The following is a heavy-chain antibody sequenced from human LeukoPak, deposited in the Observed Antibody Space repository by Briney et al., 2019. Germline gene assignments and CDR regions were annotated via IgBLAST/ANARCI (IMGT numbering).Heavy chain of an antibody. J-gene: IGHJ4*02. V-gene: IGHV1-2*06. CDR3: ARDGDSNWGSYFDY. CDR1: GYTFTGFY. D-gene: IGHD7-27*01. Sequence: RASVKVSCKASGYTFTGFYMHWVRQAPGQGLEWMGRINPNSGDTNYAQKFQGRVTMTRDTSISTAYMELSRLRSDDTAVFYCARDGDSNWGSYFDYWGQGTLVTVSS. CDR2: INPNSGDT.